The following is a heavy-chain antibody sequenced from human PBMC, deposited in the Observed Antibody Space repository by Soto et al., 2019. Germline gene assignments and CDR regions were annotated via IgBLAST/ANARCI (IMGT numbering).Heavy chain of an antibody. CDR1: GYTFSRYS. CDR2: ISGYNGKT. CDR3: ARKTGVAVIVKGEFEF. V-gene: IGHV1-18*04. D-gene: IGHD1-1*01. Sequence: VQLVQSGAEVKKPGASVKVSCKASGYTFSRYSISWVRQAPGQGLEWMGWISGYNGKTHYAQKFQDRVTMTADTSTKTAQMAQRSLRSDVTAVYYCARKTGVAVIVKGEFEFWGQGTLVTVSS. J-gene: IGHJ4*02.